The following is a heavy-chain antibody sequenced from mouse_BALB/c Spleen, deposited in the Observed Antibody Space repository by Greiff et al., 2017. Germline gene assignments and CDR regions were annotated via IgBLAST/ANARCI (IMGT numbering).Heavy chain of an antibody. Sequence: VQLQQSGPELVKPGASVKISCKASGYAFSSSWMNWVKQRPGQGLEWIGRIYPGDGDTNYNGKFKGKATLTADKSSSTAYMQLSSLTSVDSAVYFCARQAVVASPYAMDYWGQGTSVTVSS. CDR1: GYAFSSSW. CDR3: ARQAVVASPYAMDY. V-gene: IGHV1-82*01. J-gene: IGHJ4*01. CDR2: IYPGDGDT. D-gene: IGHD1-1*01.